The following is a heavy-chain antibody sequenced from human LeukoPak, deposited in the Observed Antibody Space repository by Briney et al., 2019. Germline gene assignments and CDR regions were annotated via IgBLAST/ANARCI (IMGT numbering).Heavy chain of an antibody. CDR2: INHSGST. D-gene: IGHD3-22*01. Sequence: SETLSLTCAVYGGSFSGYYWSWIRQPPGKGLEWIGEINHSGSTNYNPSLKSRVTISVDTSKNQFSLKLSTVTAADTAVYYCARGRRFSGYYYYWGQGTLVTVSS. V-gene: IGHV4-34*01. CDR1: GGSFSGYY. J-gene: IGHJ4*02. CDR3: ARGRRFSGYYYY.